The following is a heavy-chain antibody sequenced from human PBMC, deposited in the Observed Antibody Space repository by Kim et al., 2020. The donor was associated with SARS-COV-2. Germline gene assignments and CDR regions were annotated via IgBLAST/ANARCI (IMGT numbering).Heavy chain of an antibody. CDR2: IYYSGST. CDR3: ARREAVAPRYYFDY. D-gene: IGHD6-19*01. V-gene: IGHV4-61*01. CDR1: GGSVSSGSYY. Sequence: SDTLSLTCTVSGGSVSSGSYYWSWIRQPPGKGLEWIGYIYYSGSTNYNPSLKSRVTMSVDTSKNQFSLKLSSVTAADTAVYYCARREAVAPRYYFDYWGQGTLVTVSS. J-gene: IGHJ4*02.